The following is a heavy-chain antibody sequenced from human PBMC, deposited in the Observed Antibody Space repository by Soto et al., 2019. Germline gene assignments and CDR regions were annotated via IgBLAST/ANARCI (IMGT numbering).Heavy chain of an antibody. Sequence: ASVKVSCTASGGTFSSYAISWVRQAPGQGLEWMGGIIPIFGTANYAQKFQGRVTITADESTSTAYMELSSLRSEDTAVYYCFRYCSSTSCSRFDPWGQGTLVTVSS. J-gene: IGHJ5*02. CDR3: FRYCSSTSCSRFDP. V-gene: IGHV1-69*01. CDR1: GGTFSSYA. D-gene: IGHD2-2*01. CDR2: IIPIFGTA.